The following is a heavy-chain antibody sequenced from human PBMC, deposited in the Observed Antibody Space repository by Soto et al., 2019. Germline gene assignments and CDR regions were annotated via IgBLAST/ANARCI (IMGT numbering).Heavy chain of an antibody. D-gene: IGHD3-10*01. CDR3: ARVSTSASGSYYTLDY. CDR1: GDSISSHY. V-gene: IGHV4-59*11. CDR2: GST. J-gene: IGHJ4*02. Sequence: KTSETLSLTCTVSGDSISSHYWSWIRQPPGKGLEWIGFGSTKYNPSLKSRIRISVDTSKNQFSLNLTSATAADTAGYYCARVSTSASGSYYTLDYWGQGTLVTVSS.